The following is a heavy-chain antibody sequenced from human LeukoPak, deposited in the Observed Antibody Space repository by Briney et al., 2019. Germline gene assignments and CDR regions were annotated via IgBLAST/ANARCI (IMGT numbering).Heavy chain of an antibody. CDR1: GFAFSDYA. V-gene: IGHV3-30*04. J-gene: IGHJ3*01. CDR3: ARHFGGFDF. Sequence: GGSLRLSCAASGFAFSDYAMHWVRQAPGKGLEWVAVISFDGSVKDFADSVKGRFTISRDNSKNTLFLQMNSLRPEATAVYYCARHFGGFDFWGQGTMVTVSS. CDR2: ISFDGSVK. D-gene: IGHD4-23*01.